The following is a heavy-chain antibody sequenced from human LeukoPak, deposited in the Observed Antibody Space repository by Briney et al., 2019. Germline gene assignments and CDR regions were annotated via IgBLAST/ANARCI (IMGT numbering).Heavy chain of an antibody. Sequence: SSETLSLTCSVSGDSIGTYFWTWIRQPPGKGLEWIGYLYHGGSTNYSPSLRSRVTISVDMSKNQFSLKLNSVTAADTAIYYCARGVMAAAGTYFDSWGQGTLVTVSS. D-gene: IGHD6-13*01. CDR2: LYHGGST. CDR3: ARGVMAAAGTYFDS. CDR1: GDSIGTYF. J-gene: IGHJ4*02. V-gene: IGHV4-59*01.